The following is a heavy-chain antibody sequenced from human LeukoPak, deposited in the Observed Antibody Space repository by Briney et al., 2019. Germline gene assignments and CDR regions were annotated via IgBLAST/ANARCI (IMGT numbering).Heavy chain of an antibody. CDR3: ARSGHTIVVAYNWFDP. Sequence: ASVKVSCKASGYTFTSYGISWVRQAPGQGLEWMGWISAYNGNTNYAQKLQGRVTMTTDTSTSTAYMELRSLRSDDTAVYYCARSGHTIVVAYNWFDPWGQGTLVTVSS. CDR2: ISAYNGNT. D-gene: IGHD2-2*01. J-gene: IGHJ5*02. V-gene: IGHV1-18*01. CDR1: GYTFTSYG.